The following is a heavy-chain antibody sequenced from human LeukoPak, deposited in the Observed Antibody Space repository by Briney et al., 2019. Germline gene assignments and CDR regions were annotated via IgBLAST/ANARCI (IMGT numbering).Heavy chain of an antibody. V-gene: IGHV3-74*01. CDR2: INRDGSST. CDR3: AKDGPEGKRVFDI. CDR1: GFTFSNFW. J-gene: IGHJ3*02. D-gene: IGHD3/OR15-3a*01. Sequence: GGSLRLSCAASGFTFSNFWMHWVRQTPGKGLVWVSRINRDGSSTNYVDSVKGRFTISRDNAKNTLYLQMNSLRDEDTAVYYCAKDGPEGKRVFDIWGQGTIVTVSS.